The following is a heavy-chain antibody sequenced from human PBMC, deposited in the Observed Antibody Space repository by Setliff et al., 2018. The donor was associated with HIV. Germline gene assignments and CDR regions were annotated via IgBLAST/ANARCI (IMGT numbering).Heavy chain of an antibody. CDR2: IYYSGST. CDR1: GGSIVSHY. D-gene: IGHD5-18*01. J-gene: IGHJ4*02. V-gene: IGHV4-59*11. Sequence: SETLSLTCTVSGGSIVSHYWSWIRQPPGKGREWIGYIYYSGSTNYNPSLKSRVTISVDTSKNQYSLKLSSVTAADTAVYYCASTCGYRYGFFDSWGQGALVTVSS. CDR3: ASTCGYRYGFFDS.